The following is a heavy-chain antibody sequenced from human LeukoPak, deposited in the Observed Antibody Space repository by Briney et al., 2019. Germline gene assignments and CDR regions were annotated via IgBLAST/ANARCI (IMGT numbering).Heavy chain of an antibody. CDR1: GYSLSSYW. CDR2: IYPGETDI. V-gene: IGHV5-51*01. Sequence: ESLLISCKGSGYSLSSYWIGEVRQMPGKGLEWMGLIYPGETDIRLRPFFQGQVTISAEKSISTAYLKWSSLKASDTAMYYFARHAYHDDNSGYYFTYWGQGTLVTVSS. J-gene: IGHJ4*02. D-gene: IGHD3-22*01. CDR3: ARHAYHDDNSGYYFTY.